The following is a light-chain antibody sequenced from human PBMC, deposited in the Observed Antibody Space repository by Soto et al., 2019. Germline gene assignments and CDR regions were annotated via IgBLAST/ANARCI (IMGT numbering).Light chain of an antibody. CDR1: QSISSW. Sequence: DIQMTQSPSTLSASVGDRVTITCRASQSISSWLAWYQQKPGKAPKLLIYDASSLESGVPSRFRGSGSGTESTLTISSLQPDDFATYYCQQYNSYLWTFGQGTKVDI. CDR3: QQYNSYLWT. CDR2: DAS. J-gene: IGKJ1*01. V-gene: IGKV1-5*01.